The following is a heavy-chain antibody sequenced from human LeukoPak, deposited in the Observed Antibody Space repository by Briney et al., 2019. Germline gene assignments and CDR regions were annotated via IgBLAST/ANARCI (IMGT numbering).Heavy chain of an antibody. CDR2: INDDGSAT. CDR1: GFTFSNYW. D-gene: IGHD2-21*02. V-gene: IGHV3-74*01. J-gene: IGHJ6*03. Sequence: GGSLRLSCAASGFTFSNYWMHWVRQVPGKGLVWVSRINDDGSATFYADSVKGRFTISRDNAKNSLYLQMNSLRAEDTAVYYCARDSGLLDYYYYMDVWGKGTTVTVSS. CDR3: ARDSGLLDYYYYMDV.